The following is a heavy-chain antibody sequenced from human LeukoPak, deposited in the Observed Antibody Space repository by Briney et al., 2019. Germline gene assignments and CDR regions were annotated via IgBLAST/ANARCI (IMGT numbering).Heavy chain of an antibody. CDR2: IWYDGPNR. CDR1: GFAFSNYG. CDR3: ARDWNSGYVGDAFDI. D-gene: IGHD5-12*01. V-gene: IGHV3-33*01. Sequence: GGSLRLSCAASGFAFSNYGMHWVRQAPGKGLEWVAVIWYDGPNRYYADSVKGRFTVSGDSSKNTLYLQMNSLRAEDTAVYYCARDWNSGYVGDAFDIWGQGTMVTVAS. J-gene: IGHJ3*02.